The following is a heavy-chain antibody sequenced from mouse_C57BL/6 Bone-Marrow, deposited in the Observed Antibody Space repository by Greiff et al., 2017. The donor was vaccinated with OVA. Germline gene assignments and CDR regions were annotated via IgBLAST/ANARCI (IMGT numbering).Heavy chain of an antibody. CDR1: GYAFSSSW. CDR3: ARFTTVGYYLDY. CDR2: IYPGDGDT. V-gene: IGHV1-82*01. Sequence: VQLQQSGPELVKPGASVKISCKASGYAFSSSWMNWVKQRPGKGLEWIGRIYPGDGDTNYNGKFKGKATLTADKSSSTAYMQLSSLTSEDSAVYFCARFTTVGYYLDYWGQGTTLTVSS. D-gene: IGHD1-1*01. J-gene: IGHJ2*01.